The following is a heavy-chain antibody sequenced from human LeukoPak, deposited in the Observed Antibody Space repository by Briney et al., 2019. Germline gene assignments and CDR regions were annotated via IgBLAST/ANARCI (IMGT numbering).Heavy chain of an antibody. Sequence: GASVKVSCKASGGTFSSYAISWVRQAPGQGLEWMGGIIPIFGTANYAQKFQGRVTITTDESTSTAYMELSSLRSEDTAVYYCARGIDSSGPIDYWGQGTLVTVSS. CDR2: IIPIFGTA. J-gene: IGHJ4*02. CDR1: GGTFSSYA. V-gene: IGHV1-69*05. CDR3: ARGIDSSGPIDY. D-gene: IGHD3-22*01.